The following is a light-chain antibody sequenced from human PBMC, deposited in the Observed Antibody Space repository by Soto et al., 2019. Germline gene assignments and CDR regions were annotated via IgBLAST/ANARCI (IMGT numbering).Light chain of an antibody. CDR3: QTWGTGIRWV. Sequence: QSVLTQLPSASASLGASVKLTCTLSSGHNSYAIAWHQQQPEKGPRYLMRLNSDGSHTKGDGIPDRFSGSSSGAERYLTISSLQSEDEADYYCQTWGTGIRWVFGGGTKLTVL. CDR2: LNSDGSH. J-gene: IGLJ3*02. CDR1: SGHNSYA. V-gene: IGLV4-69*01.